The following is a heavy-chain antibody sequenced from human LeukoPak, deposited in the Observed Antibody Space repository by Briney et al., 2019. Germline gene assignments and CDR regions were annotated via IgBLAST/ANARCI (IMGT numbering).Heavy chain of an antibody. CDR1: GFTFSSYE. D-gene: IGHD6-13*01. CDR3: ARAPKQQTRGYAFDI. Sequence: GGSLRLSCAASGFTFSSYEMNWVRQAPGKGLEWVSYISSSGSTIYYADSVKGRFTISRDNAKNSLYLQMNSLRAEDTAVYYCARAPKQQTRGYAFDIWGQGTMVTVSS. J-gene: IGHJ3*02. CDR2: ISSSGSTI. V-gene: IGHV3-48*03.